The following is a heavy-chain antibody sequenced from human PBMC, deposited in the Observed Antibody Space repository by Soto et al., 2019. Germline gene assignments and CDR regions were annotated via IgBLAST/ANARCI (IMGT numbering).Heavy chain of an antibody. CDR3: ARISVAATVYYFDY. CDR1: GGSISSSNW. Sequence: SETLSLTCAVSGGSISSSNWWSFFRQPPGKGLECIGEIYHSGSTNYNPSLKSRVTISVDNSKNQFSLKLSSVTAADTAVYYCARISVAATVYYFDYWGQGTMVTFSS. CDR2: IYHSGST. D-gene: IGHD2-15*01. V-gene: IGHV4-4*02. J-gene: IGHJ4*02.